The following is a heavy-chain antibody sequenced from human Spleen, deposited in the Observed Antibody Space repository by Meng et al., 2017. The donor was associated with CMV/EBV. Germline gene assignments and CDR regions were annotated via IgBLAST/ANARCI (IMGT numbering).Heavy chain of an antibody. CDR1: GYTFTNYG. J-gene: IGHJ5*02. D-gene: IGHD5-12*01. CDR2: ISTYNGNT. Sequence: ASVKVSCKASGYTFTNYGFTWVRQAPGQGLEWMGWISTYNGNTNYAQKLQGRVTMTTDTSTSTAYMELRSLRSDDTAMYYCARDRGFLASNWFDPWGQGTLVTVSS. V-gene: IGHV1-18*01. CDR3: ARDRGFLASNWFDP.